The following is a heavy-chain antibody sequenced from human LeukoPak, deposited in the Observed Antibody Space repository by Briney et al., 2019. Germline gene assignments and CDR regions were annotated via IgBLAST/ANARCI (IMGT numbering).Heavy chain of an antibody. Sequence: GASVKVSCKASGYTFTGYYMHWVRQAPGQGLEWMGRINPNGGGTNYAQKFQGRGTMTRDTSISTAYMELSRLRSDDTAVYYCARAYRNYGSGSYYNGFDPWGQGTLVTVSS. CDR3: ARAYRNYGSGSYYNGFDP. CDR2: INPNGGGT. D-gene: IGHD3-10*01. V-gene: IGHV1-2*06. J-gene: IGHJ5*02. CDR1: GYTFTGYY.